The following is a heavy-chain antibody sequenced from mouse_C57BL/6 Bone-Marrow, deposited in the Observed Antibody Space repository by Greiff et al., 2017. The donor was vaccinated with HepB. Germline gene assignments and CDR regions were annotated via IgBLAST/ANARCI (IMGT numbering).Heavy chain of an antibody. V-gene: IGHV1-64*01. D-gene: IGHD1-1*01. CDR1: GYTFTSYW. CDR2: IHPNSGST. Sequence: QVHVKQPGAELVKPGASVKLSCKASGYTFTSYWMHWVKQRPGQGLEWIGMIHPNSGSTNYNEKFKSKATLTVDKSSSTAYMQLSSLTSEDSAVYYCARESTTVVDYWGQGTTLTVSS. J-gene: IGHJ2*01. CDR3: ARESTTVVDY.